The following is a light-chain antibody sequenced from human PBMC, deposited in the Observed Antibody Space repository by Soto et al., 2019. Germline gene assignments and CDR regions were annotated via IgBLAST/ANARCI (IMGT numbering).Light chain of an antibody. Sequence: DIQMTQSPSTLSASVGDRVTITCRASQNINNWLAWYQQKPGKAPKLLIYKASSLESGVPSRFSGSRSGTEFTLTISSLQPDDLATYYCQQYNSYSTFGQGTKVEIK. J-gene: IGKJ2*01. CDR1: QNINNW. CDR3: QQYNSYST. CDR2: KAS. V-gene: IGKV1-5*03.